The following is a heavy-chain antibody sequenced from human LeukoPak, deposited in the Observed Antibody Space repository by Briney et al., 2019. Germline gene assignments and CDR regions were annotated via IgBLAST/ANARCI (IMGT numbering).Heavy chain of an antibody. CDR1: GGSISSYY. D-gene: IGHD4-17*01. CDR3: AKHTLGGTVTTDFDY. Sequence: SETLSLTCTVSGGSISSYYWSWIRQPPGKGLEWIGYIYYSGSTNYNPSLKSRVTISVDTSKNQFSLKLSSVTAADPAGYCCAKHTLGGTVTTDFDYWGQGTLVTVSS. CDR2: IYYSGST. J-gene: IGHJ4*02. V-gene: IGHV4-59*08.